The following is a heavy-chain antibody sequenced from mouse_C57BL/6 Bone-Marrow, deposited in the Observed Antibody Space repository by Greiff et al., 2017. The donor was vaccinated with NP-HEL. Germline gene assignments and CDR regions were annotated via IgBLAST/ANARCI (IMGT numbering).Heavy chain of an antibody. CDR1: GYTFTDYY. CDR3: ARGTTEGGAY. Sequence: EVQLQESGPVLVKPGASVKMSCKASGYTFTDYYMNWVKQSHGKSLEWIGVINPYNGGTSYNQKFKGKATLTVDKSSSTAYMELNSLTSEDSAVYYCARGTTEGGAYWGQGTTLTVSS. CDR2: INPYNGGT. V-gene: IGHV1-19*01. D-gene: IGHD1-1*01. J-gene: IGHJ2*01.